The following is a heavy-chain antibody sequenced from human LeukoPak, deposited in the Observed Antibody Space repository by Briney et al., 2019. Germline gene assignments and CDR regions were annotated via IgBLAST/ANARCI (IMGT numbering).Heavy chain of an antibody. CDR1: GYTFTDYS. D-gene: IGHD6-19*01. J-gene: IGHJ6*03. CDR2: INPNSGGR. Sequence: GASVKVSCKASGYTFTDYSMHWVRQAPGQGLEWMGWINPNSGGRKYAQKFQGRVTMTRDTSISTAYMELSGLGFDDTAVYYCARSGHISAWSYYYYYVDVWGIGTTVTVSS. CDR3: ARSGHISAWSYYYYYVDV. V-gene: IGHV1-2*02.